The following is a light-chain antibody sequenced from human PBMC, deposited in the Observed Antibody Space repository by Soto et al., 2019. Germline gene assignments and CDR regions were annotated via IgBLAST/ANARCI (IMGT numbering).Light chain of an antibody. CDR1: QSVSSNY. CDR3: QQYVSSPT. J-gene: IGKJ5*01. V-gene: IGKV3-20*01. Sequence: EIVLTQSPGTLSLSPGERATLSCRASQSVSSNYLAWYQQKPGQAPRLLIYGASSRVTGIPDRFSGSGSGTDFTLTISRLEPEDYAVYYCQQYVSSPTFGQGTRLEIK. CDR2: GAS.